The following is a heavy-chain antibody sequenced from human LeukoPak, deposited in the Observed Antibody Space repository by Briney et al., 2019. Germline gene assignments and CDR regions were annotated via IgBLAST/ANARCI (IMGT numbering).Heavy chain of an antibody. CDR3: ARGVGYCSGGSCQDFDY. CDR2: INRSGST. CDR1: GGSFSGYY. Sequence: PSETLSLTCAVYGGSFSGYYWSWIRQPPGKGLEWIGEINRSGSTNYNPSLKSRVTISVDTSKNQFSLKLSSVTAADTAVYYCARGVGYCSGGSCQDFDYWGQGTLVTVSS. V-gene: IGHV4-34*01. D-gene: IGHD2-15*01. J-gene: IGHJ4*02.